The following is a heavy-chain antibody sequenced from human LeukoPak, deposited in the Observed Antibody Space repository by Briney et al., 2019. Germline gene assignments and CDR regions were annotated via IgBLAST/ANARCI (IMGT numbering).Heavy chain of an antibody. CDR3: ARGRSMDV. Sequence: VGSLRLSCAASGFSFSTYCMTWGRQAPGKGLEWVATIKYDGSEKYYVDSVKGRFTISRDNAKNSLYLQMNSLRAEDTAVYYCARGRSMDVWGQGTTVTVSS. V-gene: IGHV3-7*01. CDR2: IKYDGSEK. J-gene: IGHJ6*02. CDR1: GFSFSTYC.